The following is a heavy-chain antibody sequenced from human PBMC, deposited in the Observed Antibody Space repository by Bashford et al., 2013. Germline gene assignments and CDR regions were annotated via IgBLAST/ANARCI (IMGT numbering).Heavy chain of an antibody. Sequence: SLRLSCAASGFTFNDYAMHWVRQAPGKGLEWVSGINWNSGSIGYADSVKGRFTISRDNAKNSLYLQMNSLRADDTALYYCAKDTIMGWFDPWGQGTLVTVSS. CDR3: AKDTIMGWFDP. J-gene: IGHJ5*02. D-gene: IGHD2-8*01. CDR1: GFTFNDYA. CDR2: INWNSGSI. V-gene: IGHV3-9*01.